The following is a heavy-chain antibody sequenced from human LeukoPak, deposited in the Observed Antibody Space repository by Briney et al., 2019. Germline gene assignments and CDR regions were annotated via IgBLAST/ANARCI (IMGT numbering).Heavy chain of an antibody. V-gene: IGHV4-39*07. Sequence: TSETLSLTCTVSGGSISSSSYYWGWIRQPPGKGLEWIGSIYYSGSTYYNPSLKSRVTISVDKSKNQFSLKLSSVTAADTAVYYCATCTTSCYGWFHIWGQGTMVTVSS. J-gene: IGHJ3*02. CDR1: GGSISSSSYY. D-gene: IGHD2-2*01. CDR2: IYYSGST. CDR3: ATCTTSCYGWFHI.